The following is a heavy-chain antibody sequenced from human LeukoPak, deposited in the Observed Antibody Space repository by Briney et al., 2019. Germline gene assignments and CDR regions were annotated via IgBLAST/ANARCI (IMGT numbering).Heavy chain of an antibody. CDR3: AREGATTNALDI. CDR1: GGSISSGGYY. J-gene: IGHJ3*02. D-gene: IGHD1-26*01. Sequence: SETLSLTCTVSGGSISSGGYYWSWIRQHPGKGPEWIGYIYYSGSTYYNPSLKSRVTISVDTSKNQFSLKLSSVTAADTAVYYCAREGATTNALDIWGQGTMVTVSS. CDR2: IYYSGST. V-gene: IGHV4-31*03.